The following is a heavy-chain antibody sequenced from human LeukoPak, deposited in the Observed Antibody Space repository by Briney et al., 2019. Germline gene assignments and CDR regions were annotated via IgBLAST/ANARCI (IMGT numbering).Heavy chain of an antibody. CDR1: GFIFNNYG. V-gene: IGHV3-23*01. D-gene: IGHD3-22*01. Sequence: GGSLRLSCAASGFIFNNYGLIWVRQAPGKGLEWVSAISNDGGGTNYADFVRGRITISRDNSKNTLFLQMNSLRAEDTALYYCAKGSSGYFADLWGQGTLVTVSS. J-gene: IGHJ5*02. CDR2: ISNDGGGT. CDR3: AKGSSGYFADL.